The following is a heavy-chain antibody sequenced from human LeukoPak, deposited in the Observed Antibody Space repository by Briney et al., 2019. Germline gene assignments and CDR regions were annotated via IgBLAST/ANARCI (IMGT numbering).Heavy chain of an antibody. J-gene: IGHJ4*02. Sequence: RGSLRLSCAASGFTFNSYSMNCVRQAPGKGPEWVSSITSSSSYIYYADSVKGRFTISRDNAKNSLYLQMNSLRAEDSAVYYCARSTNWGNFDYWGQGTLVTVSS. D-gene: IGHD7-27*01. CDR2: ITSSSSYI. V-gene: IGHV3-21*01. CDR1: GFTFNSYS. CDR3: ARSTNWGNFDY.